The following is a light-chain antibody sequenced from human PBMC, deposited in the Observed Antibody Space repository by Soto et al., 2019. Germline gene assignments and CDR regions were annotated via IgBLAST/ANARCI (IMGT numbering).Light chain of an antibody. V-gene: IGKV1-5*03. CDR2: KAS. Sequence: GDRVTITCRASQSISTWLAWYQRKPGSAPKLLIYKASTLESGVPSRFSGSGSGTEFTLTINSLQPDDFATYYCQQYGRYSTFGQGTKVEIE. CDR3: QQYGRYST. CDR1: QSISTW. J-gene: IGKJ1*01.